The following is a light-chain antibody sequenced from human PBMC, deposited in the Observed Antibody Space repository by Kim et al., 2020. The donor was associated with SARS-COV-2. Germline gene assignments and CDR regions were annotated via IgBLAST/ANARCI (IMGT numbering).Light chain of an antibody. CDR2: DAS. CDR1: QRVSTS. J-gene: IGKJ4*01. CDR3: QQYDNWPLT. V-gene: IGKV3-15*01. Sequence: EIVMTQSPATLSLSPGERVTLSCRASQRVSTSFLAWYQQKPGQAPRLLIYDASSRATGIPARFSGSGSGTEFTLTISSLQSEDFAVYYCQQYDNWPLTFGGGTKVEIK.